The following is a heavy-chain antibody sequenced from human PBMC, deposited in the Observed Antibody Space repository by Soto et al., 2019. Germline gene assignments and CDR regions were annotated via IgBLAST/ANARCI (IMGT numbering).Heavy chain of an antibody. CDR2: IKPEGGEE. D-gene: IGHD3-16*01. CDR3: VRDAHRGGDYDY. V-gene: IGHV3-7*01. Sequence: EVQLVESGGGLVQPGGSLRLSCSASGFTFSNYWMNWVRQAPGKVLEWVANIKPEGGEEYYVDSVKGRFTISRDNAKNSLYLQMNNLRDDDTALYYCVRDAHRGGDYDYWGQGALVTVSS. CDR1: GFTFSNYW. J-gene: IGHJ4*02.